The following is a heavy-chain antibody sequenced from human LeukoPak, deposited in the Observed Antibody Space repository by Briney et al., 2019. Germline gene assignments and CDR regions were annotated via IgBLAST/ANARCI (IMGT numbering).Heavy chain of an antibody. V-gene: IGHV2-5*02. CDR3: ATWLDYGDYGGGPPYY. Sequence: SGPTLVKPTQTLTLTCTFSGFSLSTSGVGVGWIRQPPGKALEWVALIYWDDDKRYSPSLKSRLTITKDTSKNQVVLTMTNMDPMDTATYYCATWLDYGDYGGGPPYYWGQGTLVTVSS. CDR2: IYWDDDK. J-gene: IGHJ4*02. CDR1: GFSLSTSGVG. D-gene: IGHD4-17*01.